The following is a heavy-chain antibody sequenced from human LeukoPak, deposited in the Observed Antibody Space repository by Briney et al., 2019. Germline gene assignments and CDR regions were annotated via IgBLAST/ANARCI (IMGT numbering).Heavy chain of an antibody. CDR3: ARTVYYDILTGYWVGFDP. D-gene: IGHD3-9*01. CDR1: GGSISSGDYY. V-gene: IGHV4-30-4*01. CDR2: IYYSGST. J-gene: IGHJ5*02. Sequence: SETLSLTCTVSGGSISSGDYYRSWIRQPPGKGLEWIGYIYYSGSTYYNPSLKSRVTISVDTSKNQFSLKLSSVTAADTAVYYCARTVYYDILTGYWVGFDPWGQGTLVTVSS.